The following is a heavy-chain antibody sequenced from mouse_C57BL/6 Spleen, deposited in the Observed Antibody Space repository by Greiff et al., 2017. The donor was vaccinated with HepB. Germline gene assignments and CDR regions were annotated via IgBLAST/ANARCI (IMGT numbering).Heavy chain of an antibody. V-gene: IGHV1-19*01. CDR2: INPYNGGT. CDR1: GYTFTDYY. CDR3: AREGDYDGNYFDY. Sequence: EVQLQQSGPVLVKPGASVKMSCKASGYTFTDYYMNWVKQSHGKSLEWIGVINPYNGGTSYNQKFKGKATLTVDKSSSTAYMELNSLTSEDSAVYYCAREGDYDGNYFDYWGQGTTLTVSS. J-gene: IGHJ2*01. D-gene: IGHD2-4*01.